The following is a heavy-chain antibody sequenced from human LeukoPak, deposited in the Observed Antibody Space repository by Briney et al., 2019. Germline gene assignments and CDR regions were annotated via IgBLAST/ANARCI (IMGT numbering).Heavy chain of an antibody. CDR3: ARGISSSSSYYYYYMDV. V-gene: IGHV4-59*10. CDR2: IYTSGST. CDR1: GGSFSGYY. Sequence: SETLSLTCAVYGGSFSGYYWSWIRQPAGKGLEWIGRIYTSGSTNYNPSLKSRVTISVDTSKNQFSLKLSSVTAADTAVYYCARGISSSSSYYYYYMDVWGKGTTVTVSS. J-gene: IGHJ6*03. D-gene: IGHD6-6*01.